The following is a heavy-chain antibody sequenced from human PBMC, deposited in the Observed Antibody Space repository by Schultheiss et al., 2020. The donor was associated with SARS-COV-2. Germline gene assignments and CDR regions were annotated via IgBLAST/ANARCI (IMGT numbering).Heavy chain of an antibody. D-gene: IGHD6-19*01. V-gene: IGHV3-23*01. J-gene: IGHJ3*01. Sequence: GSLRLSCAASGFTFSSYAMSWVRQAPGKGLEWVSSISGSGGSTYYADSVKGRFTISRDNAKNSLFLQMHILKPEDTAVYYCAKGAVAGDDAFHLWGQGTMVTVSS. CDR1: GFTFSSYA. CDR2: ISGSGGST. CDR3: AKGAVAGDDAFHL.